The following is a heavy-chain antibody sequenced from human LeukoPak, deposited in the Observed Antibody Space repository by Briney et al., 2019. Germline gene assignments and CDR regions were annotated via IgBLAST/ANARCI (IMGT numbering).Heavy chain of an antibody. D-gene: IGHD6-19*01. CDR1: GGSISSGSCH. CDR2: IYTSGST. V-gene: IGHV4-61*02. CDR3: ARGMGRGGQWLPYWNWFDP. J-gene: IGHJ5*02. Sequence: SQTLSLTCTVSGGSISSGSCHWSWIRQPAGKGLEWIGRIYTSGSTNYNPSLKSRVTISVDTSKNQFSLKLSSVTAADTAVYYCARGMGRGGQWLPYWNWFDPWGQGTLVTVSS.